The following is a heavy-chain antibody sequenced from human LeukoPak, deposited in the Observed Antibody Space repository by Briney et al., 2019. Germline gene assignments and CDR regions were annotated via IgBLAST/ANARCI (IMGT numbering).Heavy chain of an antibody. D-gene: IGHD3-3*01. J-gene: IGHJ5*02. V-gene: IGHV4-39*01. CDR2: MYYSGSI. CDR3: ARFSRATTIFGVVIGFSWFDP. CDR1: GGSIRTSSYY. Sequence: ASETLSLTCVVSGGSIRTSSYYWAWIRQPPGKGLEWIVSMYYSGSIYYNSSLKSRITVSAETSKNQLSLKLSSVTAADTAVYYCARFSRATTIFGVVIGFSWFDPWGQGTLVTVSS.